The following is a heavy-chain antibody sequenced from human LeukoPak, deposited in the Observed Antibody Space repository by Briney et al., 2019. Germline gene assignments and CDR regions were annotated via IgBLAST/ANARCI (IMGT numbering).Heavy chain of an antibody. D-gene: IGHD1-26*01. J-gene: IGHJ4*02. CDR1: GFTFDDYA. Sequence: GGSLRLSCAASGFTFDDYAMHWVRQAPGKGLEWVSGISWNSGSIGYADSVKGRFTISRDNAKNSLYLQMNSLRAEDTALYYCAKDTEWEPSGGTRPNYFDYWGQGTLVTVSS. V-gene: IGHV3-9*01. CDR2: ISWNSGSI. CDR3: AKDTEWEPSGGTRPNYFDY.